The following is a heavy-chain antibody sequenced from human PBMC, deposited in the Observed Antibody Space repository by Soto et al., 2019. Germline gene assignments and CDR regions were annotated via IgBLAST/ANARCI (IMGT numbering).Heavy chain of an antibody. CDR2: VNPKTGNT. CDR1: GYTFRSYD. D-gene: IGHD3-10*01. CDR3: ARAYGAGAFDF. V-gene: IGHV1-8*01. Sequence: QVQLVQSGAEVKKPGASVKVSCTGSGYTFRSYDIHWVRQATGQGLEWMGWVNPKTGNTGYAQKFQGRVTMTRDMSKSSAYVEVNSLTSEDTAIYYCARAYGAGAFDFWGQGTLVCVSS. J-gene: IGHJ5*01.